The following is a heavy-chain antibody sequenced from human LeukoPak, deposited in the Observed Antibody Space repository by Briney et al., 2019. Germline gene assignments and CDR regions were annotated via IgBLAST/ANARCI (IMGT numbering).Heavy chain of an antibody. Sequence: SETLSLTCTVSGASIRGYYWIWIRQPAGEALEWSGRIYSSGRTNYNPSLKSRVTMSVDTSKNQFSLKVTSVTAADTALYYCARHISAASSDNWFDPWGQGTLVTVSS. CDR1: GASIRGYY. V-gene: IGHV4-4*07. CDR2: IYSSGRT. J-gene: IGHJ5*02. D-gene: IGHD6-6*01. CDR3: ARHISAASSDNWFDP.